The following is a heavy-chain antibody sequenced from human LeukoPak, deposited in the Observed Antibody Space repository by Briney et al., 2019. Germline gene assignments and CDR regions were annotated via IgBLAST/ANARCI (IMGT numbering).Heavy chain of an antibody. D-gene: IGHD6-19*01. J-gene: IGHJ4*02. CDR3: ARAYNSGWYEDGPLDY. Sequence: GGCLRLFCAASAFTFSTYSMNWVRQAPGQGLDWVASISRSSTYIYYADSVKGRFTIARDNAKNSLYLQMNSLRADDTAVYYCARAYNSGWYEDGPLDYWGQGALVTVSS. CDR2: ISRSSTYI. V-gene: IGHV3-21*04. CDR1: AFTFSTYS.